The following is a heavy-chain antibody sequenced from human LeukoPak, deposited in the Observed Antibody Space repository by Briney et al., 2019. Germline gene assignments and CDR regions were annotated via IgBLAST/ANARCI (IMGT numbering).Heavy chain of an antibody. V-gene: IGHV3-49*03. CDR3: TRVPLHSGYDWAHFDY. J-gene: IGHJ4*02. CDR1: GFTFGDYA. CDR2: VRNKAYGWTT. Sequence: PGGSLRLSCTASGFTFGDYAMSWFRQAPGKGLEWVGFVRNKAYGWTTEYAASVKGRFTISREDSKSIAYLQMNSLKTEDTAVYYCTRVPLHSGYDWAHFDYWGQGTLVTVSS. D-gene: IGHD5-12*01.